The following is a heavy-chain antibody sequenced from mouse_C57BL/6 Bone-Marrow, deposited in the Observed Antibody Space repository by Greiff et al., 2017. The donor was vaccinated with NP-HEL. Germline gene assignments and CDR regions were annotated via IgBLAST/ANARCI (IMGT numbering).Heavy chain of an antibody. V-gene: IGHV1-82*01. D-gene: IGHD1-1*01. CDR2: IYPGDGDT. J-gene: IGHJ2*01. Sequence: QVQLQQSGPELVKPGASVKISCKASGYAFSSSWMNWVKQRPGKGLEWIGRIYPGDGDTNYNGKFKGKATLTADKSSSTAYMQLSSLTSEDSAVYFCASECPYYYGSRGNYFDDWGQGTTLTVSS. CDR3: ASECPYYYGSRGNYFDD. CDR1: GYAFSSSW.